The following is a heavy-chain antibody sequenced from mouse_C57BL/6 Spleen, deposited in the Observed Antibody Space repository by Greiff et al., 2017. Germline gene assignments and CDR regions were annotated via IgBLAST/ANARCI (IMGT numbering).Heavy chain of an antibody. CDR2: ISYDGSN. V-gene: IGHV3-6*01. CDR3: ASGRGSES. CDR1: GYSITSGYY. J-gene: IGHJ2*01. Sequence: EVKLVESGPGLVKPSQSLSLTCSVTGYSITSGYYWNWIRQFPGNKLEWMGYISYDGSNNYNPSLKNRISITRDTSKNQFFLKLNSVTTEDTATYYCASGRGSESWGQGTTLTVSS. D-gene: IGHD4-1*01.